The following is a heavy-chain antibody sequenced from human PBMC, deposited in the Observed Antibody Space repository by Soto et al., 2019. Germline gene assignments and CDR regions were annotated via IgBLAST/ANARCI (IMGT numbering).Heavy chain of an antibody. CDR3: AREYCANAVCYRPDY. D-gene: IGHD2-8*01. CDR2: ISTYNGNT. J-gene: IGHJ4*02. Sequence: QVQLVQSGAEVKQPGASVKVSCKASGYTFTTYGISWVRQAPGQGLESMGWISTYNGNTYYTQKLQGRVTMTTDTSTNTAYMELTSLRTGDTAVYYCAREYCANAVCYRPDYWGQGTLVTVSS. CDR1: GYTFTTYG. V-gene: IGHV1-18*04.